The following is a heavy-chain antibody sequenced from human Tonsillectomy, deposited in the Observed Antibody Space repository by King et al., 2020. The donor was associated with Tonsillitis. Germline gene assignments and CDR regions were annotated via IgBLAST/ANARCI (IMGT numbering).Heavy chain of an antibody. D-gene: IGHD3-9*01. V-gene: IGHV4-4*07. CDR1: GGPISSYY. CDR3: AREYYDILTGYYGEDWYFDL. Sequence: VQLQESGPGLVKPSETLSLTCTVPGGPISSYYWGWIRQPAGKGLEWIGRIYTSGSTNYNPSLKSRVTMSVDTSKNQFSLKLSAVTAADTAVYYCAREYYDILTGYYGEDWYFDLWGRGTLVTVSS. J-gene: IGHJ2*01. CDR2: IYTSGST.